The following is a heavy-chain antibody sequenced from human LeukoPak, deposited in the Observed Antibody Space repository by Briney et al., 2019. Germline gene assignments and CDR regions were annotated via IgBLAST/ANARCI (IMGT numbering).Heavy chain of an antibody. V-gene: IGHV4-4*07. CDR1: GGSISSYY. D-gene: IGHD6-13*01. CDR3: ASGGNSEQQLVQGHFYYFDY. J-gene: IGHJ4*02. Sequence: SETLSLTCTVSGGSISSYYWSWIRQPAGKGLEWIGRIYTSGSTNYNPSLKSRVTMSVDTSKNQFSLKLSSVTAADTAVYYCASGGNSEQQLVQGHFYYFDYWGQGTLVTVSS. CDR2: IYTSGST.